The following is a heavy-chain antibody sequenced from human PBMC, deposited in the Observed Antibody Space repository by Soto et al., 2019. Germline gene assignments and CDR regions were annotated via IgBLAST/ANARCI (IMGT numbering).Heavy chain of an antibody. V-gene: IGHV3-66*01. CDR1: GFTVSSYY. D-gene: IGHD1-1*01. CDR3: ARGRREHLYFYYDYMEV. Sequence: EVQLVESGGGLVQPGGSLRLSCAASGFTVSSYYMSWVRQAPGKGLEWVSVIYSGGSTYYADSVKGRFTISRDNSKNTLDHQMNSLRDDDTAVYYCARGRREHLYFYYDYMEVWVKGTTVTVAS. CDR2: IYSGGST. J-gene: IGHJ6*03.